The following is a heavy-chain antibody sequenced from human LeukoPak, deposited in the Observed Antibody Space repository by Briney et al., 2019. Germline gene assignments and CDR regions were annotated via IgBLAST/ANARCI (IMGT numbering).Heavy chain of an antibody. Sequence: GGSLRLSCAASGFTFSNYWMNWVRQAPGKGLEWVANIKQDGSEKYYVDSVKGRFTISRDNAKNSLYLQMNSLRAEDSAVYYCARDRSQEFDPWGQGTLVTVSS. D-gene: IGHD3-10*01. V-gene: IGHV3-7*01. CDR2: IKQDGSEK. J-gene: IGHJ5*02. CDR3: ARDRSQEFDP. CDR1: GFTFSNYW.